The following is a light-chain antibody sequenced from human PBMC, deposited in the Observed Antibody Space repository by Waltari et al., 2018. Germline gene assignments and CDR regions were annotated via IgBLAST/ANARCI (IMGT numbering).Light chain of an antibody. Sequence: AVRLTQSPSSFSASTGDRVTINCRASQDIRSYLAWYQQKPGKAPKLLIYAASTLQSGVPSRFSGSGSGTDFTLTISGLQSEDFATYYCQNYFTYPLTFGQGTKVEIK. V-gene: IGKV1-8*01. CDR3: QNYFTYPLT. CDR1: QDIRSY. CDR2: AAS. J-gene: IGKJ1*01.